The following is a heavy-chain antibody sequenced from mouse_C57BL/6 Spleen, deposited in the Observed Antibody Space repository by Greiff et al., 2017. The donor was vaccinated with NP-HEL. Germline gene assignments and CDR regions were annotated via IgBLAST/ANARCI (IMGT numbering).Heavy chain of an antibody. V-gene: IGHV1-82*01. CDR1: GYAFSSSW. Sequence: QVQLQQSGPELVKPGASVKISCKASGYAFSSSWMNWVKQRPGKGLEWIGRIYPGDGDTNYNGKFKGKATLTADKSSSTAYMQLSSLTSEDSAVYFCAREGGLRRGAWFAYWGQGTLVTVSA. CDR2: IYPGDGDT. CDR3: AREGGLRRGAWFAY. J-gene: IGHJ3*01. D-gene: IGHD2-4*01.